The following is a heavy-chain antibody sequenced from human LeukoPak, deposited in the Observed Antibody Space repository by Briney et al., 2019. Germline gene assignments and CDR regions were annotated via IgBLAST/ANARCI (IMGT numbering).Heavy chain of an antibody. CDR3: ARPYDFWSGYHDAFDI. CDR2: IDPSDSYT. V-gene: IGHV5-10-1*01. CDR1: GYSFTSYW. J-gene: IGHJ3*02. Sequence: GESLKISCKGSGYSFTSYWISWVRQMPGKGLEWMGRIDPSDSYTNYSPSFQGHVTISADKSISTAYLQWSSLKASDTAMYYCARPYDFWSGYHDAFDIWGQGTMVTVSP. D-gene: IGHD3-3*01.